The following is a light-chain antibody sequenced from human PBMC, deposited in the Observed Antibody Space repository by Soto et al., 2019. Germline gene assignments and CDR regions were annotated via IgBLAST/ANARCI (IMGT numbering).Light chain of an antibody. Sequence: DIQMTQSPSTLSTSVGDRDTITCRASQSISSWLAWYQQKAGEAPKLLIYKASSLESGVPSRFGGSGSGTEFTLTISSLQSDDFATYYCQQYNVYPWTFGQGTKVEIK. CDR2: KAS. J-gene: IGKJ1*01. V-gene: IGKV1-5*03. CDR1: QSISSW. CDR3: QQYNVYPWT.